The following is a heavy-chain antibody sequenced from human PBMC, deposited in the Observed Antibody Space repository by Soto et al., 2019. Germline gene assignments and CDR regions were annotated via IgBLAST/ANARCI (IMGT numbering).Heavy chain of an antibody. CDR1: GFTFSSSG. V-gene: IGHV3-30*18. D-gene: IGHD6-19*01. CDR2: TSYDGSNG. J-gene: IGHJ4*02. CDR3: AKSPPAVAGYVDD. Sequence: QVQLVESGGGVVQPGRSLRLSCVASGFTFSSSGMHWVRQAPGKGLEWVAVTSYDGSNGYYADSVRGRFTISRDNSKNTLYLQMNILRAEDTAVYYCAKSPPAVAGYVDDWGQGTLVTVSS.